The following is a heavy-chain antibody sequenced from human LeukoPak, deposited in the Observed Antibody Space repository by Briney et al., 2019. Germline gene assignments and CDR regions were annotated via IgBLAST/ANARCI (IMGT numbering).Heavy chain of an antibody. Sequence: ASVKVSFKASGYTFTSYDINWVRQAPGQGLEWMGWMNPNSGNTGYAQKFQGRVTMTRNTSISTAYMELSSLRSEDTAVYYCARVRDSGGYYLNYWGQGTLVTVSS. J-gene: IGHJ4*02. V-gene: IGHV1-8*01. CDR1: GYTFTSYD. CDR2: MNPNSGNT. CDR3: ARVRDSGGYYLNY. D-gene: IGHD3-22*01.